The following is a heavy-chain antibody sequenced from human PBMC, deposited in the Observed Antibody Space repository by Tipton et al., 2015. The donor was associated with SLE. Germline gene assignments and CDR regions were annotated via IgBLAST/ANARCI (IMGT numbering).Heavy chain of an antibody. J-gene: IGHJ4*02. CDR2: ISDDGSSR. CDR3: ARDKSAADGYPLYSFDF. Sequence: SLRLSCTGSGFIFNNFAVHWVRQAPGKGLEWVAVISDDGSSRYYADSVKGRFTISRDNSENTVFLQMNSLRAEDTAKYYCARDKSAADGYPLYSFDFWGQGTLVTVSS. V-gene: IGHV3-30*04. CDR1: GFIFNNFA. D-gene: IGHD5-18*01.